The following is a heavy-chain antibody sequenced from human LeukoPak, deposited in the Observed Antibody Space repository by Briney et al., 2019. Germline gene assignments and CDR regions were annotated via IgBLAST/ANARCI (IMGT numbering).Heavy chain of an antibody. J-gene: IGHJ4*02. CDR3: TTAEYCTGGVCKIFDY. CDR2: ISYDGSNK. Sequence: GRSLRLSCAASGFTFSSYGMHWVRQAPGKGLEWVAVISYDGSNKYYADSVKGRFTISRDNSKNTLYLQMNSLRAEDTAVYYCTTAEYCTGGVCKIFDYWGQGTLVTVSS. D-gene: IGHD2-8*02. V-gene: IGHV3-30*03. CDR1: GFTFSSYG.